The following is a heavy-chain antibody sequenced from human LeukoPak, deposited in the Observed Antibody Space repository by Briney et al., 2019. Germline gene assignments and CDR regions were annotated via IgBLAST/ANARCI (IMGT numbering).Heavy chain of an antibody. CDR1: GFAFSSYE. CDR2: IRCGGGTI. CDR3: ARRAWDAFDI. Sequence: GGSLRLSCAASGFAFSSYEMNWVRQAQGKGLQWVSYIRCGGGTIFYADSVKGRFTISRDNTKNSLYLQMISLRAEDTAVYYCARRAWDAFDIWGQGTMVTVSS. V-gene: IGHV3-48*03. J-gene: IGHJ3*02.